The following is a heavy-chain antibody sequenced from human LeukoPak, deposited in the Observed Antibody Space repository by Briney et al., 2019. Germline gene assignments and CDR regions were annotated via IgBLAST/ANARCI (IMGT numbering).Heavy chain of an antibody. CDR2: IISDGSST. D-gene: IGHD6-13*01. Sequence: PGGSLILSCSASGFTFSNYAMHWVRQAPGKGLEYVSAIISDGSSTYYADSVKGRFTISRDSSKNTLYLQMSSLRAEDTAVYYCVKAWLVNRYSSPFDSWGQGTLVTVSS. CDR1: GFTFSNYA. V-gene: IGHV3-64D*09. CDR3: VKAWLVNRYSSPFDS. J-gene: IGHJ5*01.